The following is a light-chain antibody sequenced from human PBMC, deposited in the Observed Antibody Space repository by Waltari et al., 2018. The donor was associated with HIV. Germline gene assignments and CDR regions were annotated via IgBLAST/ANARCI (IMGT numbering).Light chain of an antibody. J-gene: IGKJ1*01. CDR2: GAS. CDR1: QDISGF. V-gene: IGKV1-8*01. CDR3: QQYYNYPRT. Sequence: AIRMTQSPSSFSASTGDRVTITCRASQDISGFFAWYQQKPGKAPNLLISGASTLQSGVPSSFNGSGSGTDFTLTISCLQSEDFATYYCQQYYNYPRTFGQGTRVEIK.